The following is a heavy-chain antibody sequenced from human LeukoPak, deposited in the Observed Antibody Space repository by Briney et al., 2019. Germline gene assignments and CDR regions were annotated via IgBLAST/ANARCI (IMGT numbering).Heavy chain of an antibody. V-gene: IGHV4-59*08. CDR1: GGSISSYY. J-gene: IGHJ6*02. CDR3: ARKIAVAGTNYYSVMEV. Sequence: SETLSLTCTVSGGSISSYYWSWIRQPPGKGLEWIGYIYYSGSTNYNPSLKSRVTISVDTSKNQFSLKLSSVTAADTAVYYCARKIAVAGTNYYSVMEVGGQGTRAPFPS. D-gene: IGHD6-19*01. CDR2: IYYSGST.